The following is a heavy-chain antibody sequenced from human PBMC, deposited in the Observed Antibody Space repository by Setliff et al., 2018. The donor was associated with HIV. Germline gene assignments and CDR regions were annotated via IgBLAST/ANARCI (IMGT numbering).Heavy chain of an antibody. J-gene: IGHJ6*02. CDR2: IYFSGSA. CDR1: GGSISPHY. V-gene: IGHV4-59*11. CDR3: TRELNGHTSSHYYFGLDV. D-gene: IGHD6-6*01. Sequence: SETLSLTCTVSGGSISPHYWSWIRQPPGKGLEWLGHIYFSGSANYNPSVKSRVTMSVDTSKNEISLRLNSVVAADTAVYYCTRELNGHTSSHYYFGLDVWGQGTTVTVSS.